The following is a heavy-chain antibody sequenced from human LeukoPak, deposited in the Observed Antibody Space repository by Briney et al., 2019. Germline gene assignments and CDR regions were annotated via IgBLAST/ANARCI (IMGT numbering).Heavy chain of an antibody. Sequence: GGSLRLPCAASGFTFSTSNMNWVRQAPGKGLECVSSISTSSSYIYYADSVKGRFTISRDKAKNSLYLQMNSLRAEDTAVYYCARRCGDYVGSSEYWGQGTLVTVSS. J-gene: IGHJ4*02. D-gene: IGHD4-17*01. V-gene: IGHV3-21*01. CDR2: ISTSSSYI. CDR3: ARRCGDYVGSSEY. CDR1: GFTFSTSN.